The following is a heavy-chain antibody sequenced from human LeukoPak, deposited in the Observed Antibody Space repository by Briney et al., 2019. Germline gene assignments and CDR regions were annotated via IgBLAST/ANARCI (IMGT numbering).Heavy chain of an antibody. CDR3: ARGPRIAAAGTGLRWFDP. D-gene: IGHD6-13*01. Sequence: GASVKVSCKASGYTFTSYAMHWVRQAPGQRLEWMGWINAGNGNTKYSQKFQGRVTITRDTSASTAYMELSSLRSEDTAVYYCARGPRIAAAGTGLRWFDPWGQGTLVTVS. CDR2: INAGNGNT. CDR1: GYTFTSYA. V-gene: IGHV1-3*01. J-gene: IGHJ5*02.